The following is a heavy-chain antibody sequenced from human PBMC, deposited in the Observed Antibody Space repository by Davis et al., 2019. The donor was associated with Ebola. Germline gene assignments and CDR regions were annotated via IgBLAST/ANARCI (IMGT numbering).Heavy chain of an antibody. D-gene: IGHD6-19*01. Sequence: MPSETLSLTCTVSGGSISSSSYYWGWIRQPPGKGLEWIGSIYYSGSTYYNPSLKGRVTISVDTSKNQFSLQLNSVTPEDTAVYYCARDESITVAGPRGWFDPWGQGTLVTVSS. CDR3: ARDESITVAGPRGWFDP. CDR1: GGSISSSSYY. V-gene: IGHV4-39*02. CDR2: IYYSGST. J-gene: IGHJ5*02.